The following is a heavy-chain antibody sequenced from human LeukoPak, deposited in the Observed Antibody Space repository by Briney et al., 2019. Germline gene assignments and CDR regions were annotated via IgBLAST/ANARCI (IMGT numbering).Heavy chain of an antibody. CDR2: INHSGST. J-gene: IGHJ6*03. D-gene: IGHD5-18*01. CDR3: AGQGYSYGYHYYYMDV. CDR1: GGSFSGYY. Sequence: SETLSLTCAVYGGSFSGYYWSWIRQPPGKGLEWIGEINHSGSTNYNPSLKSRVTISVDTSKNQFSLKLSSVTAADTAVYYCAGQGYSYGYHYYYMDVWGKGTTVTISS. V-gene: IGHV4-34*01.